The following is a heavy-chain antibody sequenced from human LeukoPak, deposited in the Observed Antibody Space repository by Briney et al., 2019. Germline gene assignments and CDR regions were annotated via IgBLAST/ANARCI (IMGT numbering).Heavy chain of an antibody. Sequence: GGSLRLSCAAPGFSFSSNWMGWVRQAPGKGLEWVAHIKRDGSQKYYLDSVKGRFTISRDNAKNSLYLQMNSLRAEDTAVYYCAREGAWYVSGSYSGYFYGMDVWGQGTTVTVSS. J-gene: IGHJ6*02. V-gene: IGHV3-7*01. CDR2: IKRDGSQK. CDR1: GFSFSSNW. CDR3: AREGAWYVSGSYSGYFYGMDV. D-gene: IGHD3-10*01.